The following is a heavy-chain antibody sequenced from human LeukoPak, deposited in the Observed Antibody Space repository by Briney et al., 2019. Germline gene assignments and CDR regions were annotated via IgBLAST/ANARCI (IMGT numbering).Heavy chain of an antibody. CDR2: ISSSSSYI. Sequence: GGSLRLSCAASGFTFSSYSMNWVRQAPGKGLEWVSSISSSSSYIYYADSVKGRFTISRDNAKNSLYLQMNSLRAEDTAVYYCARGTIVGATSWFDPWGQGTLVTVPS. V-gene: IGHV3-21*01. J-gene: IGHJ5*02. CDR3: ARGTIVGATSWFDP. D-gene: IGHD1-26*01. CDR1: GFTFSSYS.